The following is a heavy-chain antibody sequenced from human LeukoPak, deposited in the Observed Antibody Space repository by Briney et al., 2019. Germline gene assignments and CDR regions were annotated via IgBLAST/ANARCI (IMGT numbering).Heavy chain of an antibody. V-gene: IGHV3-73*01. CDR2: IRSTANGYAT. CDR1: RFTFSTYW. D-gene: IGHD3-10*01. Sequence: GGSLRLSCAASRFTFSTYWMHWVRQASGKGLEWVGRIRSTANGYATAYAASVKGRFTISRDDSKNTAYLQMDSLKTEDTAVYYCTGNYYGSGSYADFDYWGQGTLVTVSS. CDR3: TGNYYGSGSYADFDY. J-gene: IGHJ4*02.